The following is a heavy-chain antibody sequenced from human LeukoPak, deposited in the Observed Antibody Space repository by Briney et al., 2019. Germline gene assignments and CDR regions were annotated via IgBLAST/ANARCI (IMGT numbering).Heavy chain of an antibody. V-gene: IGHV4-38-2*02. CDR2: IYHRGSA. CDR3: ARDQAYCGGDCYFDL. J-gene: IGHJ4*02. Sequence: PSETLSLTCAVSNYSISSAYYWGWIRQPPGKGLEWIGSIYHRGSADYNPSLKSRVTISVDTSKNQFSLKLKSVTAADTAVYYCARDQAYCGGDCYFDLWGQGTLVTVSS. D-gene: IGHD2-21*02. CDR1: NYSISSAYY.